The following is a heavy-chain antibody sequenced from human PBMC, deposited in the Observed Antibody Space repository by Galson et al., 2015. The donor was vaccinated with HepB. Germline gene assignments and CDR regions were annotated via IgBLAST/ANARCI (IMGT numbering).Heavy chain of an antibody. V-gene: IGHV3-21*01. CDR3: ARPEGDSSSWYRIPYWFDY. D-gene: IGHD6-13*01. CDR1: GFTFSSYS. Sequence: SLRLSCAASGFTFSSYSMNWVRQAPGKGLEWVSSISSSSSYIYYADSVKGRFTISRDNAKNSLYLQMNSLRAEDTAVYYCARPEGDSSSWYRIPYWFDYWGQGTLVTVSS. J-gene: IGHJ4*02. CDR2: ISSSSSYI.